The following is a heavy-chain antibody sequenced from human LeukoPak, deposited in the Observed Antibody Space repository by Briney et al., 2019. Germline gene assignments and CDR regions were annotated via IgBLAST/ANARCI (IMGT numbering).Heavy chain of an antibody. CDR3: ESSLWDFDC. V-gene: IGHV3-66*01. J-gene: IGHJ4*02. CDR1: GFTVSSNY. D-gene: IGHD3-10*01. Sequence: GGSLKLSCAASGFTVSSNYMSWVRQAPGKGLEWVTVIGSDGGTCYAESVKGRFTISRDNSKNTLFLQMNSLRAEDTAVYYCESSLWDFDCWGQGAPVTVFS. CDR2: IGSDGGT.